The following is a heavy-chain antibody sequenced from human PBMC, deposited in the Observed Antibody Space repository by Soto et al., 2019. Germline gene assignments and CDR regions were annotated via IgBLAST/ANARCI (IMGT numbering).Heavy chain of an antibody. J-gene: IGHJ4*02. Sequence: QVQLVESGGGVVQPGRSLRLSCAASGFTCSSYGMHWVSQAPGKGLEWVAVIWYDGSNKYYADSVKGRFTISRDNSKNTLYLQMNSLRAEDTAVYYCARDRYSSRRIPFFVYWGQGTLVTVSS. V-gene: IGHV3-33*01. CDR1: GFTCSSYG. CDR2: IWYDGSNK. D-gene: IGHD6-13*01. CDR3: ARDRYSSRRIPFFVY.